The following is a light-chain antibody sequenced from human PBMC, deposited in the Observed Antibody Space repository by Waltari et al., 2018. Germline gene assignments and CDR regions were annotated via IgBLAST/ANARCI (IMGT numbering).Light chain of an antibody. CDR2: GAA. V-gene: IGKV3-20*01. Sequence: VLTPSPGNLSLSPGQRATLSCRARQSAASIYLACYQQKPGQAPRLLIYGAANRATGIPDRFSGSGSGTDFTLTISRLEPEDFAVYYCQQYGDSPLYTFGRGTKLEIK. J-gene: IGKJ2*01. CDR1: QSAASIY. CDR3: QQYGDSPLYT.